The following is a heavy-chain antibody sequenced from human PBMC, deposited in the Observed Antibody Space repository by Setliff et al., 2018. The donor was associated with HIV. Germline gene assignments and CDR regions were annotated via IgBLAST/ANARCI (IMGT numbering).Heavy chain of an antibody. Sequence: EGSLRLSCVASGFTFTTYPMSWVRQAPGKGLEWVSVISGSGGSTFYADSVKGRFTISRDNTNNSLYLHMNSLRAEDTAVYYCARAAAYFNFWTGYHPHAFDIWGQGTMVTVSS. CDR3: ARAAAYFNFWTGYHPHAFDI. V-gene: IGHV3-23*01. J-gene: IGHJ3*02. D-gene: IGHD3-3*01. CDR1: GFTFTTYP. CDR2: ISGSGGST.